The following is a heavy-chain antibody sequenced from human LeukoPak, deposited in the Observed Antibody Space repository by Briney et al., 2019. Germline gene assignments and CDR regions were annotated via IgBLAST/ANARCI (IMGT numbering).Heavy chain of an antibody. V-gene: IGHV4-30-2*02. CDR1: GGSISSGGYS. J-gene: IGHJ4*02. D-gene: IGHD3-22*01. CDR2: IYHSGST. Sequence: PSETLSLTCAVSGGSISSGGYSWSWIRQPPGKGLEWMGYIYHSGSTYYNPSLKSRVTISVDTSKNQFSLKLSSVTAADTAVYYCARYYYDSGGYYYDYWGQGTLVTVSS. CDR3: ARYYYDSGGYYYDY.